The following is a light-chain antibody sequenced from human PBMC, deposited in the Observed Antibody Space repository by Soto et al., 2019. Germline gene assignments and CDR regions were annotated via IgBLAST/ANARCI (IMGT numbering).Light chain of an antibody. CDR1: SSDVVTYKY. CDR3: CSYAGSTTRVV. J-gene: IGLJ2*01. Sequence: QSVLTQPASVSGAPGQSIAISCTGTSSDVVTYKYVSWYQQHPGKAPKLMIYEVSIRPSGVSDRFSGSKSGNTASLTISGLRPEDEADYYCCSYAGSTTRVVFGGGTKVTVL. CDR2: EVS. V-gene: IGLV2-14*01.